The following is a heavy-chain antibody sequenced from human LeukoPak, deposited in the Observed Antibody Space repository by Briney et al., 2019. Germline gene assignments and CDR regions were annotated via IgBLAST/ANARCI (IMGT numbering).Heavy chain of an antibody. CDR2: INPSGGST. Sequence: ASVKVSCKASGYTFTSYYMHWVRQAPGQGLEWMGIINPSGGSTSYAQKFQGRVTMTRDMSTSTVYMELSSLRSEDTAVYYCARDPAPNYGDYGDAFDIWGQGTMVTVSS. D-gene: IGHD4-17*01. J-gene: IGHJ3*02. CDR3: ARDPAPNYGDYGDAFDI. V-gene: IGHV1-46*01. CDR1: GYTFTSYY.